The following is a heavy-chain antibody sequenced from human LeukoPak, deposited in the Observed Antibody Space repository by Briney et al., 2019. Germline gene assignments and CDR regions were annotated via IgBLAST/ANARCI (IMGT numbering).Heavy chain of an antibody. CDR1: GFTYANYA. V-gene: IGHV3-9*01. J-gene: IGHJ4*02. Sequence: GGSLRLPRAASGFTYANYAMHWVRQPAGRGLEGVSGLSGTSSYRGYADSVKGRFTISRDSAKKSVYLQMNSLRAEDSALYYCVKDVYSGEWGFDHWGQGTLVSVSS. D-gene: IGHD4-11*01. CDR3: VKDVYSGEWGFDH. CDR2: LSGTSSYR.